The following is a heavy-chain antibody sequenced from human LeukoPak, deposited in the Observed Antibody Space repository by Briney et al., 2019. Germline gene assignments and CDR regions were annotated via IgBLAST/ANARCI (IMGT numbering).Heavy chain of an antibody. CDR1: GFTFSSYA. V-gene: IGHV3-23*01. Sequence: GGSLRLSCVASGFTFSSYAMTWVRQAPGKGLEWVSSISGSGDSTYYADSVKGRFTISRDNSKNTLFLQMNSLRAEDTAEYYCAAVPIVVVPGSWYYYGTAVWGQGTTVTVSS. CDR3: AAVPIVVVPGSWYYYGTAV. J-gene: IGHJ6*02. CDR2: ISGSGDST. D-gene: IGHD2-2*01.